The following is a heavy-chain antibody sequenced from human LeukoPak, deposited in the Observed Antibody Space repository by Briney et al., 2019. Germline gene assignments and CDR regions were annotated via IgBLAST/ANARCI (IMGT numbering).Heavy chain of an antibody. Sequence: GGSLRLSCAASGFTFRGSGMQWVRQAPGKGLEWVSYIEYDGSNKNYGDSVTGRFTISRDNSKNTLSLQMNSLRDEDTAVYYCARGLLWFGECPDYWGQGTLVTVSS. D-gene: IGHD3-10*01. CDR3: ARGLLWFGECPDY. J-gene: IGHJ4*02. CDR2: IEYDGSNK. CDR1: GFTFRGSG. V-gene: IGHV3-30*02.